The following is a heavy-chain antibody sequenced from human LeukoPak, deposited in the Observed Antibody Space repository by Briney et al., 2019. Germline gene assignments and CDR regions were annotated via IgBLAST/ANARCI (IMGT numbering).Heavy chain of an antibody. CDR2: IYYSGST. J-gene: IGHJ3*01. CDR1: GFTFSDYY. V-gene: IGHV4-59*01. D-gene: IGHD7-27*01. Sequence: GSLRLSCAASGFTFSDYYMSWIRQPPGRGLEWIGYIYYSGSTNYNPSLKSRVTIPVDTSENQFSLKLSSVTAADTAVYYCARGTGEDGTQTWGQGTMVTVSS. CDR3: ARGTGEDGTQT.